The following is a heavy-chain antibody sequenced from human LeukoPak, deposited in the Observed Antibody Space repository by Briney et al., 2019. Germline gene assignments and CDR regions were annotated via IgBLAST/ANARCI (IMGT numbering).Heavy chain of an antibody. CDR1: GYTFTSYG. D-gene: IGHD6-19*01. Sequence: ASVKVSCKASGYTFTSYGISWVRQAPGQGLEWMGWISAYNGNTNYAQKLQGRVTMTTDTSTSTAYMELRSLRSDDTAVYYCAREGSSGWYRDAFDTWGQGTMATVSS. J-gene: IGHJ3*02. CDR3: AREGSSGWYRDAFDT. CDR2: ISAYNGNT. V-gene: IGHV1-18*01.